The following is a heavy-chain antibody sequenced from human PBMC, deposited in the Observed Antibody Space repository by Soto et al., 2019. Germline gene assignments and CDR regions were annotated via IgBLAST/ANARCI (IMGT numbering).Heavy chain of an antibody. V-gene: IGHV1-8*01. J-gene: IGHJ6*03. D-gene: IGHD2-2*01. CDR3: ARADIVVVPAANYYYYYMDV. CDR2: MNPNSGNT. CDR1: GYTFPSYD. Sequence: ASVKVSCKASGYTFPSYDINWVRQATGQGLEWMGWMNPNSGNTGYAQKFQGRVTMTRNTSISTAYMELSSLRSEDTAVYYCARADIVVVPAANYYYYYMDVWRKGTTVTVSS.